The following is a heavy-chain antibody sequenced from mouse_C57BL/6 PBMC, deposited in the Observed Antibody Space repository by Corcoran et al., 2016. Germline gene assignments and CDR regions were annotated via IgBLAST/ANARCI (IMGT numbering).Heavy chain of an antibody. J-gene: IGHJ1*03. CDR3: ARVRYWYFDV. CDR1: GYTFTDYY. Sequence: EVQLQQSGPVLVKPGASVKMSCKASGYTFTDYYMNWVKQSHGKSLEWIGVINPYNGGTSYNQKFKGKATLTVDKSSSTAYMELNSLTSEDSAVYYCARVRYWYFDVWGTGTTVTVSS. V-gene: IGHV1-19*01. CDR2: INPYNGGT.